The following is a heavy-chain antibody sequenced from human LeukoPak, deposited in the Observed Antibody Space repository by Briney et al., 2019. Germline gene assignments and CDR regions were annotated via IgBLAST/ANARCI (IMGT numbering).Heavy chain of an antibody. V-gene: IGHV1-2*02. D-gene: IGHD2-15*01. CDR3: ARPYCSGGSCHDYFDY. CDR1: GYTFTGYY. CDR2: INPSSGGT. J-gene: IGHJ4*02. Sequence: ASVKVSCKPSGYTFTGYYIHWVRQAPGQGLEWMGWINPSSGGTNYPQKFQGRVTMTRDTSISTAYMELSGLTSDDTAVYYCARPYCSGGSCHDYFDYWGQGTLVTVSS.